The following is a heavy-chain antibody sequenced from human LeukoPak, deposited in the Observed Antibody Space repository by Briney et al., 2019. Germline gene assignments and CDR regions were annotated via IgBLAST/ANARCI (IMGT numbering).Heavy chain of an antibody. V-gene: IGHV3-48*01. J-gene: IGHJ6*03. CDR3: ARFAAGGSYYYYMDV. Sequence: GGSLRLSCAASGFTFSTYTMNWVRQPPGKGLEWVSNIGTSSSTIYYADSVKGRFTISRDNAKNSLYLQMNSLRADDTAVYYCARFAAGGSYYYYMDVWGKGTTVTVS. D-gene: IGHD6-25*01. CDR1: GFTFSTYT. CDR2: IGTSSSTI.